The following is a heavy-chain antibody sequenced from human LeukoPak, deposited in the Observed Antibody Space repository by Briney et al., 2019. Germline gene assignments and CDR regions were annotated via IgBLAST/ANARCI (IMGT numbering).Heavy chain of an antibody. J-gene: IGHJ2*01. V-gene: IGHV3-21*04. CDR3: AKEEWLGDWYFDL. CDR2: ISSSSSYI. D-gene: IGHD6-19*01. CDR1: GFTFSSYS. Sequence: GGSLRLSCAASGFTFSSYSMNWVRQAPGKGLEWVSSISSSSSYIYYADSVKGRFTISRDNAKNSLYLQMNSLRAEDTAVYYCAKEEWLGDWYFDLWGRGTLVTVSS.